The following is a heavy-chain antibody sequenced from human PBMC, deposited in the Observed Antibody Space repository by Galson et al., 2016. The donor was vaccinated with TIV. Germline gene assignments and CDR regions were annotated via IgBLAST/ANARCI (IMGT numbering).Heavy chain of an antibody. CDR1: GYSVSSGYY. D-gene: IGHD6-19*01. Sequence: ETLSLTCTVSGYSVSSGYYWGWIRQPPGKGLEWIGSIHESGGTYYSPSLKSRVTISADTSKNHFSLNLSSVTAADTALYYVARDKRLRDRSGNSSPFDYWGQGALVTVSS. CDR2: IHESGGT. J-gene: IGHJ4*02. CDR3: ARDKRLRDRSGNSSPFDY. V-gene: IGHV4-38-2*02.